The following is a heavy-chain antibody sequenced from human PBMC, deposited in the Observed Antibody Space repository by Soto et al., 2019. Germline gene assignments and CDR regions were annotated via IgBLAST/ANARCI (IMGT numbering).Heavy chain of an antibody. CDR2: LNYEGDRT. CDR1: GFTFRSSW. V-gene: IGHV3-74*01. CDR3: ARGVSGSWGD. Sequence: EVQLVESGGGLVQPGGSLRLSCAATGFTFRSSWMHWVRQDPGKGLVWVSGLNYEGDRTTYADSVKGRFSISRDNAKDTLYLQMNSLRVDDTAVYYCARGVSGSWGDWGQGTLVTVSS. D-gene: IGHD6-13*01. J-gene: IGHJ4*02.